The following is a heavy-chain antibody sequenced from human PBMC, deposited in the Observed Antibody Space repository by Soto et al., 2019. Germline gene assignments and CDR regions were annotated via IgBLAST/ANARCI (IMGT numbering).Heavy chain of an antibody. CDR3: SRGLYDFEV. D-gene: IGHD2-2*01. CDR2: TNPTSGNT. V-gene: IGHV1-8*01. CDR1: GYTVPTYV. J-gene: IGHJ3*01. Sequence: QVQLVQSGAEVNKPGAALKVSCRNSGYTVPTYVINWVRQATGPGLEWMGCTNPTSGNTGYAQKFQGRVTMTTNNSISTAYMELGSRGSEATAVYYCSRGLYDFEVLGHGKMVTVSS.